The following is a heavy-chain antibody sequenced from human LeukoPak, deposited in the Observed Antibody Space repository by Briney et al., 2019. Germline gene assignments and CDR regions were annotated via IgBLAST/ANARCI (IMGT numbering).Heavy chain of an antibody. Sequence: PGGSLRLSCVASGFSFSGSWMSWVRQTPGKRLEWAGHIKPDGSAKFYDDSVKGRFTISRDNAHNSLYLQMNSLRAEDTAMYYCVTWGGGSHWGQGTLVIVSS. J-gene: IGHJ4*02. CDR1: GFSFSGSW. V-gene: IGHV3-7*01. D-gene: IGHD2-15*01. CDR3: VTWGGGSH. CDR2: IKPDGSAK.